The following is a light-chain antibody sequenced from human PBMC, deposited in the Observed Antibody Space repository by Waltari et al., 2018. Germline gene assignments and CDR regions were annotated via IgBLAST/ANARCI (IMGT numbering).Light chain of an antibody. V-gene: IGKV1-6*01. CDR1: QGIRTE. Sequence: IQMTQSPSSLSASVGDRVTITCRASQGIRTELGWYQQIPGTAPKLLIYASTLEFGVPSRFSGSGSGTDFSLTIDGLQPEDFATYYCLQDYNYPLTFGGGTKVEIK. J-gene: IGKJ4*01. CDR2: AS. CDR3: LQDYNYPLT.